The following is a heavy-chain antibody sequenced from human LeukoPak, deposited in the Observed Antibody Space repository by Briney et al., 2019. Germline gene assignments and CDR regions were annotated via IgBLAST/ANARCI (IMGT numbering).Heavy chain of an antibody. V-gene: IGHV4-59*01. J-gene: IGHJ4*02. CDR3: ARGRSGWYEDY. D-gene: IGHD6-19*01. CDR2: IYYSGST. Sequence: SETLSLTCTVSGGSISSYYWSWIRQPPGKELEWIGYIYYSGSTNYNPSLKSRVTISIDTSKNQFSLKLSSVTAADTAVYYCARGRSGWYEDYWGQGTLVTVSS. CDR1: GGSISSYY.